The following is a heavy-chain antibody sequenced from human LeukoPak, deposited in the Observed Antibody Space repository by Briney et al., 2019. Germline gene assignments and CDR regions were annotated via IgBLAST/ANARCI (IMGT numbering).Heavy chain of an antibody. Sequence: SETLSLTCTVSGGSISSGGYYWSWIRQHPGKGLEWIGYIYYSGSTYYNPSLKSRVTISVDTSKNQFSLKLSSVTAADTAVYYCARDAIAVAGTDAFDIWGQGTMVTVSS. CDR1: GGSISSGGYY. J-gene: IGHJ3*02. CDR2: IYYSGST. V-gene: IGHV4-31*03. CDR3: ARDAIAVAGTDAFDI. D-gene: IGHD6-19*01.